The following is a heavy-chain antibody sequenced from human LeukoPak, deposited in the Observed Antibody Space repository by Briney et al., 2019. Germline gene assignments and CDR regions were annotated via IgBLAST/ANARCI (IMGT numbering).Heavy chain of an antibody. CDR1: GGSFSGYY. D-gene: IGHD6-19*01. J-gene: IGHJ4*02. CDR2: INHSGST. CDR3: ARRGSGWYSPPFDY. V-gene: IGHV4-34*01. Sequence: SETLSLTCAVYGGSFSGYYWSWIRQPPGKGLEWIGEINHSGSTNYNPSLKSRVTISVDTSKNQFSLKLSSVTAADTAVYYCARRGSGWYSPPFDYWGQGTLVTVSS.